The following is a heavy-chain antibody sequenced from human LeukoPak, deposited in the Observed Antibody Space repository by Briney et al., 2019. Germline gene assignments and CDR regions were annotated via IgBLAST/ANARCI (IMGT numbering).Heavy chain of an antibody. J-gene: IGHJ4*02. Sequence: SETLSLTCTVSGGSISRSRYYWGWIRQPPGKGLEWIGHVHYTGSPHYNPSLTSRVTISVDTSKNQFSLKLSSVTAADTAVYYCARGDYGDYHYWGQGALVTVSS. V-gene: IGHV4-39*01. CDR2: VHYTGSP. CDR3: ARGDYGDYHY. D-gene: IGHD4-17*01. CDR1: GGSISRSRYY.